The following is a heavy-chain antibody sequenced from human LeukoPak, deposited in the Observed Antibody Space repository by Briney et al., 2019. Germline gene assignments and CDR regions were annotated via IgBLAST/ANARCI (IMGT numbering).Heavy chain of an antibody. CDR1: GFTFTIYA. CDR2: ITRTGCST. D-gene: IGHD6-19*01. V-gene: IGHV3-23*01. J-gene: IGHJ4*02. Sequence: GVAVRLSCAASGFTFTIYAMSWVRQAPGKGLEWVSAITRTGCSTHHADSVKGRFTISRDNSKNTLCLQMNSLRAEDTAVYYCAKALWYRSGWYGFDYWGQGTLVT. CDR3: AKALWYRSGWYGFDY.